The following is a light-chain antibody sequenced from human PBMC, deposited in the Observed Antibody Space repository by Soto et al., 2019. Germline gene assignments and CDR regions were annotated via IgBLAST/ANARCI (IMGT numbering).Light chain of an antibody. Sequence: EIVFTQSPGTLSLSPGERATLSCRASQSVSSSYLAWYQQKPGQAPRLLIYGASSRATGIPDRFSGSGSGTDFTLTISRLEPEDFAVYYCQQYGSSPWTVGRGTKVEIK. CDR3: QQYGSSPWT. J-gene: IGKJ1*01. V-gene: IGKV3-20*01. CDR2: GAS. CDR1: QSVSSSY.